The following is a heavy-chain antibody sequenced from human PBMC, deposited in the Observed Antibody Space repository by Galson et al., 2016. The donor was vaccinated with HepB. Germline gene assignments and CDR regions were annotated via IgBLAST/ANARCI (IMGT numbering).Heavy chain of an antibody. J-gene: IGHJ4*02. CDR3: AKKWSYGDYSFFDY. Sequence: SLRLSCAVSGLIISTNYMSWVRQAPGQGLEWVSSISSDGVYTYYADSLKGRFSISRDNAKNSLYLQMNSLRAEDTAVYYCAKKWSYGDYSFFDYWGQGTLVTVSS. CDR1: GLIISTNY. CDR2: ISSDGVYT. D-gene: IGHD4-17*01. V-gene: IGHV3-21*01.